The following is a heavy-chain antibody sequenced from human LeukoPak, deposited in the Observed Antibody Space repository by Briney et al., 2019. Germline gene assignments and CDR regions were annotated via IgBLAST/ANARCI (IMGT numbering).Heavy chain of an antibody. CDR2: MKPKSGKT. CDR3: ARRNSGYEDY. CDR1: GYTFTKYD. Sequence: ASVKVSCKASGYTFTKYDINWVRQAPGQGLEWMGWMKPKSGKTGYAQKFQGRVTMTRDTSTSTAYMELSSLRSEDTAVYYCARRNSGYEDYWGQGTLVTVSS. V-gene: IGHV1-8*01. D-gene: IGHD5-12*01. J-gene: IGHJ4*02.